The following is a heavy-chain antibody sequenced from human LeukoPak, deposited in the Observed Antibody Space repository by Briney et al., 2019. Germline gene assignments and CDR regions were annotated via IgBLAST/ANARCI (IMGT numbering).Heavy chain of an antibody. Sequence: GGSLRLSCTASGFTFSGAWMTWVRQAPGKGLEWVANIREDGTGKNYVDSVKGRFTISRDNAKNSLFLQMSNLRDDDTAIYYCARHVGISFWGQGTLVTVSS. CDR2: IREDGTGK. V-gene: IGHV3-7*01. D-gene: IGHD7-27*01. CDR1: GFTFSGAW. J-gene: IGHJ4*02. CDR3: ARHVGISF.